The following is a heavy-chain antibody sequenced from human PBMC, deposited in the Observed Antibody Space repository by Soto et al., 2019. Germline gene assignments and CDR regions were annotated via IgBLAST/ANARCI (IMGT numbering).Heavy chain of an antibody. Sequence: GGSLRLSCAASGFTFSSYGMHWVRQAPGKGLEWVAVIWYDGSNKYYADPVKGRFTISRDNSKNTLYLQMNSLRAEDTAVYYRAREGSEYQLLFSYYYGMDVWGQGTTVTVSS. CDR3: AREGSEYQLLFSYYYGMDV. V-gene: IGHV3-33*01. J-gene: IGHJ6*02. CDR2: IWYDGSNK. CDR1: GFTFSSYG. D-gene: IGHD2-2*01.